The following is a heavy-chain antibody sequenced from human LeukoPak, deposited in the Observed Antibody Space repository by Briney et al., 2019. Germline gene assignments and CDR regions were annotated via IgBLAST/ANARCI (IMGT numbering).Heavy chain of an antibody. D-gene: IGHD3/OR15-3a*01. CDR1: GGSISSDY. Sequence: SETLSLTCIVSGGSISSDYWSWIRQPPGKGLEWIGYIYYTGNTNYNPSLKSRVTISVDTSKNQFSLKLSSVTAADTAVYYCARDGTGGRLDYWGQGTLVTVSS. CDR3: ARDGTGGRLDY. CDR2: IYYTGNT. V-gene: IGHV4-59*01. J-gene: IGHJ4*02.